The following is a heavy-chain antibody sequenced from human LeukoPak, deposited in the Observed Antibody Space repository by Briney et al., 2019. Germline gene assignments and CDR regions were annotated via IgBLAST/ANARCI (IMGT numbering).Heavy chain of an antibody. D-gene: IGHD6-19*01. Sequence: SETLSLTCTVSSGSISNYYWSWIRQPAGKGLEWIGRIYTSGSTNYNPSLKSRVTISVDTSKNQFSLKLSSVTAADTAVYYCAILGIAVALDYWGQGTLVTVSS. CDR1: SGSISNYY. CDR3: AILGIAVALDY. CDR2: IYTSGST. J-gene: IGHJ4*02. V-gene: IGHV4-4*07.